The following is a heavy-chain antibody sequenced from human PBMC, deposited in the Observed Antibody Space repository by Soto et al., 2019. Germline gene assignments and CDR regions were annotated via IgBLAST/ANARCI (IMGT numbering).Heavy chain of an antibody. CDR2: ISYDGSNK. CDR3: AKSRGRKWEQLTYFDY. CDR1: GFTFSSYG. J-gene: IGHJ4*02. V-gene: IGHV3-30*18. D-gene: IGHD1-26*01. Sequence: QVQLVESGGGVVQPGRSLRLSCAASGFTFSSYGMHWVRQAPGKGLEWVAVISYDGSNKYYADSVKGRFTISRDNSKNTLYLQMNSLRAEDTAVYYCAKSRGRKWEQLTYFDYWGQGTLVTVSS.